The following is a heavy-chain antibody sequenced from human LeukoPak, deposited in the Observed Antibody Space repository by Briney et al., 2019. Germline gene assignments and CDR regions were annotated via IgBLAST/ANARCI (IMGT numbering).Heavy chain of an antibody. Sequence: PSETLSLTCTVSGGSISSYYWSWIRQPPGKGLEWIGYIYSSGTTNYNPSLKSRVTMSVDTSQNQFSLKLSSVTAEDTAVYYCARCDWNYGCAFDIWGQGTMVTVSS. V-gene: IGHV4-4*09. D-gene: IGHD1-7*01. CDR2: IYSSGTT. J-gene: IGHJ3*02. CDR3: ARCDWNYGCAFDI. CDR1: GGSISSYY.